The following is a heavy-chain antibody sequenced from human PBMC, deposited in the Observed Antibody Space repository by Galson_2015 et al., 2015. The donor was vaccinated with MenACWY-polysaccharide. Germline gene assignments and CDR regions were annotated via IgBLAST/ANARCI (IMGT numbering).Heavy chain of an antibody. J-gene: IGHJ6*02. CDR1: GLTFSNWW. V-gene: IGHV3-7*01. CDR3: ARGHLGLGV. Sequence: SLRLSCAASGLTFSNWWMTWVRQSPGKGPEWVASIKKDGSEKYYVDSVKGRFTISRDNAKDSLYLQMNSLRAEDTAVYFCARGHLGLGVWGQGTTVTVSS. CDR2: IKKDGSEK.